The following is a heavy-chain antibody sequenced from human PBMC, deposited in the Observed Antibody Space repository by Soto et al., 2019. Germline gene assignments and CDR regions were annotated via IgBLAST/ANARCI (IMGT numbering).Heavy chain of an antibody. CDR1: VVTFSSYA. CDR3: GGCPSGPIYYYYGMDV. Sequence: VSCTASVVTFSSYAISWVRQAPGQGLEWMGGIIPIFGTANYAQKFQGRVTITAGESTRTAYMELSRRRTEDTAVYYGGGCPSGPIYYYYGMDVCGKWPTVIFSS. V-gene: IGHV1-69*01. J-gene: IGHJ6*04. D-gene: IGHD3-3*01. CDR2: IIPIFGTA.